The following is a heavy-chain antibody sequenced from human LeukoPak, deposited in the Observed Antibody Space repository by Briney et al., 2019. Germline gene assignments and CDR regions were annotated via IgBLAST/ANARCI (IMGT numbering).Heavy chain of an antibody. CDR2: INPNSGGT. D-gene: IGHD2-2*01. J-gene: IGHJ5*02. Sequence: ASVKVSCKASQYSFSDYAIHWVRQAPGQGLEWMGWINPNSGGTNYAQKFQGWVTMTRDTSISTAYMELSRLRSDDTAVYYCARARYCSSTSCYGGWFDPWGQGTLVTVSS. V-gene: IGHV1-2*04. CDR1: QYSFSDYA. CDR3: ARARYCSSTSCYGGWFDP.